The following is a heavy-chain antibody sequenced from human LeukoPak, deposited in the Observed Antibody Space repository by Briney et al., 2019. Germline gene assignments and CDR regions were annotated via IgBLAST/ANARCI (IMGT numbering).Heavy chain of an antibody. Sequence: ASMKVSCKASGYTFTSYGISWVRQAPGQGLEWMGWISAYNGNTNYAQKLQGRVTMTTDTSTSTAYMELRSLRSDDTAVYYCARDSGDSSGYPYYYYYMDVWGKGTTVTISS. CDR3: ARDSGDSSGYPYYYYYMDV. CDR1: GYTFTSYG. J-gene: IGHJ6*03. V-gene: IGHV1-18*01. CDR2: ISAYNGNT. D-gene: IGHD3-22*01.